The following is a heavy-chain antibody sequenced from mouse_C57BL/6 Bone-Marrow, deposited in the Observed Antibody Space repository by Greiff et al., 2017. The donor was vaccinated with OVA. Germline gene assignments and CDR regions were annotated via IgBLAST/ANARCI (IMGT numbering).Heavy chain of an antibody. CDR2: ISNLAYSI. J-gene: IGHJ4*01. D-gene: IGHD1-1*01. CDR1: GFTFSDYG. CDR3: AREGYYGSSYDYAMDY. V-gene: IGHV5-15*01. Sequence: DVHLVESGGGLVQPGGSLKLSCAASGFTFSDYGMAWVRQAPRKGPEWVAFISNLAYSIYYADTVTGRFTISRENAKNTLYLEMSSLRSEDTAMYYCAREGYYGSSYDYAMDYWGQGTSVTVSS.